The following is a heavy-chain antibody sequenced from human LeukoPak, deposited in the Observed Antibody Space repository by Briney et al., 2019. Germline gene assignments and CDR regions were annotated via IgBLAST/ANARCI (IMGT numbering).Heavy chain of an antibody. Sequence: GSLRLSCAASGFTFSSSAMSWVRQPPGKGLEWIGEINHSGSTNYNPSLKSRVTISVDTSKNQFSLKLSSVTAADTAVYYCARGRRSDSSSSQGLDYWGQGTLVTVSS. J-gene: IGHJ4*02. CDR2: INHSGST. V-gene: IGHV4-34*01. D-gene: IGHD6-6*01. CDR1: GFTFSSSA. CDR3: ARGRRSDSSSSQGLDY.